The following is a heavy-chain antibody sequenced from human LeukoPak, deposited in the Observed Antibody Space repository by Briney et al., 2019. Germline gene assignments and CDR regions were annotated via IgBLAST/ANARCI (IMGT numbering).Heavy chain of an antibody. CDR3: ARDKEWGLLGFDY. Sequence: GGSLRLSCAASGFTFSSYSMNWVRQAPGKGLEGVSYISSSSSTIYYADSVKGRFTISRDNAKNSLYLQMNSLRAEDTAVYYCARDKEWGLLGFDYWGQGTLVTVSS. D-gene: IGHD1-26*01. CDR1: GFTFSSYS. J-gene: IGHJ4*02. V-gene: IGHV3-48*01. CDR2: ISSSSSTI.